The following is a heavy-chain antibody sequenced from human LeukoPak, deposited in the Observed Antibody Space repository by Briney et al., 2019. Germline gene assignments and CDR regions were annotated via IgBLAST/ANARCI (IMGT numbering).Heavy chain of an antibody. CDR1: GGSISSYY. J-gene: IGHJ4*02. V-gene: IGHV4-59*01. CDR3: ARVFAGGSTFDY. CDR2: IYYSGST. Sequence: PSETLSLTCTVSGGSISSYYWSWIRQPPGKGLEWIGYIYYSGSTNYNPSLKGRVTISVDTSKNQFSLKLSSVTAADTAVYYCARVFAGGSTFDYWGQGTLVTVSS. D-gene: IGHD1-26*01.